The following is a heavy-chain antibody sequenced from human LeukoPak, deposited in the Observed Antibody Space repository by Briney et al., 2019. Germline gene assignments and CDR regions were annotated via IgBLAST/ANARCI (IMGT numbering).Heavy chain of an antibody. CDR3: AREISVGLSGTLFDY. D-gene: IGHD1-26*01. CDR1: GDSISSYY. Sequence: ASETLSLTCSVSGDSISSYYWSWIRQSPGKGLEWIGFIYYSGSTNYNPSLMSRVAISLDKSKSQFSLRLTSVTDADTAVYYCAREISVGLSGTLFDYWGQGTLVTVSS. V-gene: IGHV4-59*01. J-gene: IGHJ4*02. CDR2: IYYSGST.